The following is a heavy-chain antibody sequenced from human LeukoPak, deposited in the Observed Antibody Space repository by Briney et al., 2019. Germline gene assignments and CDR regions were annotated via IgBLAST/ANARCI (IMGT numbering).Heavy chain of an antibody. J-gene: IGHJ4*02. CDR1: GFTYSHYG. D-gene: IGHD4-11*01. V-gene: IGHV3-33*06. CDR2: IWSDGTEK. CDR3: AKDAQRGFDYSNSLEY. Sequence: PGRSLRLSCAASGFTYSHYGMHWVRQAPGKGLEGVAVIWSDGTEKYYGDAVKGRFTISRDNSRNTLYLQMNSLRVEDTAVYYCAKDAQRGFDYSNSLEYWGQGTLVTVSS.